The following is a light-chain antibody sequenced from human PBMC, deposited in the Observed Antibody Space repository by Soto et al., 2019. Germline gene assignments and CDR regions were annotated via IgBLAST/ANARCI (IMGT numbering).Light chain of an antibody. CDR1: SSDVGGYNY. V-gene: IGLV2-14*03. Sequence: QSALTQPASVSGSPGXSXTISCTGTSSDVGGYNYVSWYQQHPGTAPKLIIYEVSNRPSGVSNRFSGSKSGNTASLSISGLQAEDEADYYCSSYTSTSTLWVFGGGTKLTVL. CDR2: EVS. J-gene: IGLJ3*02. CDR3: SSYTSTSTLWV.